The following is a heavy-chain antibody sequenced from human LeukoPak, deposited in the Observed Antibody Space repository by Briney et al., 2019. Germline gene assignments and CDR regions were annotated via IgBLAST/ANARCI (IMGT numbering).Heavy chain of an antibody. Sequence: GGSLRLSCAASGFTFSSYAMSWVRQAPGKGLEWVSAISGSGGSTYYADSVKGRFTISRDNSKNTLYLQLNSLRAEDTDVYYCAKDLTYCGGDCYSPFLSFDYWGQGTLVTVSS. CDR2: ISGSGGST. J-gene: IGHJ4*02. V-gene: IGHV3-23*01. CDR3: AKDLTYCGGDCYSPFLSFDY. D-gene: IGHD2-21*02. CDR1: GFTFSSYA.